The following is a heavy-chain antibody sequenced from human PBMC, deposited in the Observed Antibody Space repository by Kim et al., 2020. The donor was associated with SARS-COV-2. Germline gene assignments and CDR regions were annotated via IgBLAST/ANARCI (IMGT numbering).Heavy chain of an antibody. D-gene: IGHD3-22*01. CDR2: ISGSGGST. J-gene: IGHJ5*02. CDR1: GFTFSSYA. Sequence: GGSLRLSCAASGFTFSSYAMSWVRQAPGKGLEWVSAISGSGGSTYYADSVKGRFTISRDNSKNTLYLQMNSLRAEDTAVYYCAKDVVVVSEWRWFDPWGQGTLVTVSS. CDR3: AKDVVVVSEWRWFDP. V-gene: IGHV3-23*01.